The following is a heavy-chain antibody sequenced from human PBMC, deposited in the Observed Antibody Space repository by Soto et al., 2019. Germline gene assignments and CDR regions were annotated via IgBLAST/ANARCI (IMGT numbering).Heavy chain of an antibody. Sequence: SETLSLTCSVSGGSISNNNYHWGWIRQPPGKGLEWMGGIYYRGNTYYNPSLRSRITISVDTSRNQFSLALSSVTAADTAVYFCARLRGGCPADFWGQGTRVTVSA. CDR2: IYYRGNT. V-gene: IGHV4-39*01. D-gene: IGHD3-16*01. CDR3: ARLRGGCPADF. CDR1: GGSISNNNYH. J-gene: IGHJ4*02.